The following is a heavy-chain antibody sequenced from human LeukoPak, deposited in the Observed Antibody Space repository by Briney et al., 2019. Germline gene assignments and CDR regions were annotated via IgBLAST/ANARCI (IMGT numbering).Heavy chain of an antibody. CDR3: ARLKAAAAYYYYYGMDV. CDR1: GGSISSYY. D-gene: IGHD6-13*01. CDR2: IYYSGST. J-gene: IGHJ6*02. Sequence: SETLSLTCTVSGGSISSYYWSWIRQPPGKGLEWIGYIYYSGSTNYNPPLKSRVTISVDTSKNQFSLKLSSVTAADTAVYYCARLKAAAAYYYYYGMDVWGQGTTVTVSS. V-gene: IGHV4-59*01.